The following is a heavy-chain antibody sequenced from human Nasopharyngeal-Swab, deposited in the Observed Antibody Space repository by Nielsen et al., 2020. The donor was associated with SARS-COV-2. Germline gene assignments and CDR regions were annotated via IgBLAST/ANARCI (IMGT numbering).Heavy chain of an antibody. Sequence: GESLKTSCAASGFTVSSNYMSWVRQAPGKGLEWVSVIYSGGSTYYADSVKGRFTISRDNSKNTLYLQMNSLRAEDTAVYYCARGLSPYDYWGQGTLVTVSS. CDR1: GFTVSSNY. J-gene: IGHJ4*02. CDR3: ARGLSPYDY. CDR2: IYSGGST. D-gene: IGHD2/OR15-2a*01. V-gene: IGHV3-53*01.